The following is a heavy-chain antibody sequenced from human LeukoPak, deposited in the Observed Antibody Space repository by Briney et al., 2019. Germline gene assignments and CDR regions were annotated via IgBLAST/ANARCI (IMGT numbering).Heavy chain of an antibody. Sequence: GGSLRLSCAASGFTFSSHSMNWVRQAPGKGLEWVSSISSSSSYIYYADSVKGRFTISRDNAKNSLYLQMNSLRAEDTAVYYCARWGRYSSSSVSAFDIWGQGTMVTVSS. CDR3: ARWGRYSSSSVSAFDI. V-gene: IGHV3-21*01. CDR1: GFTFSSHS. D-gene: IGHD6-6*01. CDR2: ISSSSSYI. J-gene: IGHJ3*02.